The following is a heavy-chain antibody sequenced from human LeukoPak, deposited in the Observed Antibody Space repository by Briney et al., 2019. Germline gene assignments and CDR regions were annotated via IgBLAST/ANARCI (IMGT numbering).Heavy chain of an antibody. J-gene: IGHJ5*02. Sequence: SETLSLTCAVSGGSISSTSYYWGWIRQPPGKGLEWIGTIYYSGSTYYNPSLKGRVTISVDTSKNQFSLKLSSVTAADTAVYYCARVFDYSSGLGTDPWGQGTLVTVSS. CDR3: ARVFDYSSGLGTDP. D-gene: IGHD6-19*01. V-gene: IGHV4-39*07. CDR1: GGSISSTSYY. CDR2: IYYSGST.